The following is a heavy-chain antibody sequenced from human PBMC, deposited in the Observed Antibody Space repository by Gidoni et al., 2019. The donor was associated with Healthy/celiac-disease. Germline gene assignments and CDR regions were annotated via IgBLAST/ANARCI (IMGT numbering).Heavy chain of an antibody. CDR1: GYSFTSYW. J-gene: IGHJ4*02. Sequence: EVQLVQSGAEVKKPGESLRISCKGSGYSFTSYWISWVRQMPGKGLEWMGRIDPSDSYTNYSPSFQGHVTISADKSISTAYLQWSSLKASDTAMYYCARHFTYDSSGYYYEFDYWGQGTLVTVSS. D-gene: IGHD3-22*01. CDR2: IDPSDSYT. CDR3: ARHFTYDSSGYYYEFDY. V-gene: IGHV5-10-1*01.